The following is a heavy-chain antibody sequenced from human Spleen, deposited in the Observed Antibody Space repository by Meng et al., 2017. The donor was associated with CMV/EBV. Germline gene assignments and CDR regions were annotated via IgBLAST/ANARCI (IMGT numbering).Heavy chain of an antibody. CDR2: INPSGGST. CDR1: GYTFTSYY. Sequence: ASVKVSCKASGYTFTSYYIHWVRQAPGQGLEWMGIINPSGGSTNYAQKFQGRVTMTRDTSISTAYMELSRLRSDDTAVYYCARGDYGDYSGVDYWGQGTLVTVSS. V-gene: IGHV1-2*02. J-gene: IGHJ4*02. CDR3: ARGDYGDYSGVDY. D-gene: IGHD4-17*01.